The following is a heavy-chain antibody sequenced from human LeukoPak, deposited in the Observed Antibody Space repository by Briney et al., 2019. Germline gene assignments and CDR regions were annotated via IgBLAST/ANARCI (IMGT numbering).Heavy chain of an antibody. CDR3: ARGTVLGTAIFDY. D-gene: IGHD7-27*01. CDR1: GFTFSSYG. CDR2: ISSSSSYI. V-gene: IGHV3-21*01. J-gene: IGHJ4*02. Sequence: PGRSLRLSCAASGFTFSSYGMHWVRQAPGKGLEWVSSISSSSSYIYYADSVKGRFTISRDNAKNSLYLQMNSLRAEDTAVYYCARGTVLGTAIFDYWGQGTLVTVSS.